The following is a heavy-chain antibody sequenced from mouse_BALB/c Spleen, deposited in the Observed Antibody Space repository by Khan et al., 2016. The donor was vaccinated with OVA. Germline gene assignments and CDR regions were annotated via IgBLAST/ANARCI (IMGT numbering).Heavy chain of an antibody. V-gene: IGHV10-1*02. CDR1: GFTFNTYA. Sequence: EVQLVESGGGLVQPKGSLKLSCAASGFTFNTYAMNWVRQAPGKGLEWVARIRSKTNNYATYYADSVKDRFTISRDDSQSMLYLQMNNLKTEDTAMYYFVRHKNYYGEDAMDYWGQGTSVTVSS. D-gene: IGHD1-1*01. CDR3: VRHKNYYGEDAMDY. J-gene: IGHJ4*01. CDR2: IRSKTNNYAT.